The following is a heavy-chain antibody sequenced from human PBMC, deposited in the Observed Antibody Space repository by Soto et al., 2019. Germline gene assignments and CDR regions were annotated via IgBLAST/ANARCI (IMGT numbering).Heavy chain of an antibody. CDR1: GFTFSDYY. Sequence: PGGSLRLSCAASGFTFSDYYMSWIRQAPGKGLEWVSYISSSSSYTNYADSVKGRFTISRDNAKNSLYLQMNSLRAEDTAVYYCARAPAIFGVVEYYYYGMDVWGQGTTVTVSS. CDR3: ARAPAIFGVVEYYYYGMDV. CDR2: ISSSSSYT. J-gene: IGHJ6*02. V-gene: IGHV3-11*06. D-gene: IGHD3-3*01.